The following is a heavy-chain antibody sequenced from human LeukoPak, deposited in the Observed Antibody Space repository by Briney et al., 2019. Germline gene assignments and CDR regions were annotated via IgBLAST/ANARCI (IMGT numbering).Heavy chain of an antibody. J-gene: IGHJ6*02. CDR3: AKDIGGYSYGYYYYYGMDV. V-gene: IGHV3-43D*03. D-gene: IGHD5-18*01. CDR1: GFTFDDYA. CDR2: ISWDGGST. Sequence: GGSLRLSCAASGFTFDDYAMHWVRQAPGKGLEWVSLISWDGGSTYYADSVKGRFTISRDNSKNSLYLQMNSLRAEDTALYYCAKDIGGYSYGYYYYYGMDVWGQGTTVTVSS.